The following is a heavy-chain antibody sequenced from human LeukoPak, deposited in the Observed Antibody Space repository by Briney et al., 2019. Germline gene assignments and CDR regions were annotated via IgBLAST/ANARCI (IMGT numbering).Heavy chain of an antibody. Sequence: GGSLRLSCAASGFTFSSYWMSWVRQAPGKGLEWVANIKQDGSEKYYVDSVKGRFTISRDNAKNSLYLQMNSLRAEDTAVYYCARARAVWGSYRPFDYWGQGTLVTVSS. CDR2: IKQDGSEK. D-gene: IGHD3-16*02. V-gene: IGHV3-7*01. CDR1: GFTFSSYW. J-gene: IGHJ4*02. CDR3: ARARAVWGSYRPFDY.